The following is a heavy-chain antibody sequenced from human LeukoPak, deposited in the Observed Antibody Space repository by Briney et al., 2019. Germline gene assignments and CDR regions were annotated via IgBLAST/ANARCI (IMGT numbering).Heavy chain of an antibody. D-gene: IGHD6-13*01. J-gene: IGHJ4*02. CDR3: ARGVAAAGTLGFDY. Sequence: PSETLSLTCTVSGGSISSYYWSWIRQPPGKGLEWIGYIYYSGSTNYIPSLKSRVTISVDTSKNQFSLKLSSVTAADTAVYYCARGVAAAGTLGFDYWGQGTLVTVSS. CDR1: GGSISSYY. CDR2: IYYSGST. V-gene: IGHV4-59*01.